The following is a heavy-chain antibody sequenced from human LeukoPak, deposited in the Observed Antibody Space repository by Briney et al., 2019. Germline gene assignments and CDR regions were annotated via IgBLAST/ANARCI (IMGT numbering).Heavy chain of an antibody. CDR1: GGTLSSYD. J-gene: IGHJ4*02. Sequence: SVKVSCMASGGTLSSYDISWVRQAPGQGLEWMGRILPIFGTSNYAQKFQGRVTITTDESTSTVYMELSSLRSEDTAVYYCARGYDSSAYYPGWGQGTLVIVSS. V-gene: IGHV1-69*05. CDR2: ILPIFGTS. CDR3: ARGYDSSAYYPG. D-gene: IGHD3-22*01.